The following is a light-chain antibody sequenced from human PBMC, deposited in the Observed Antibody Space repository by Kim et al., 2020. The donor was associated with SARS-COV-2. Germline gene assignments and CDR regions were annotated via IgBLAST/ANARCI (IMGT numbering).Light chain of an antibody. CDR3: LLSYSGGWV. Sequence: PRVHATLTCGSSTGAVTYDHYTYWFQQKPGQPPRTLVFDTRNKHSWTPARFSGSLLGGKAALTLSGAQPEDEAEYYCLLSYSGGWVFGGGTQLTVL. CDR2: DTR. CDR1: TGAVTYDHY. J-gene: IGLJ3*02. V-gene: IGLV7-46*01.